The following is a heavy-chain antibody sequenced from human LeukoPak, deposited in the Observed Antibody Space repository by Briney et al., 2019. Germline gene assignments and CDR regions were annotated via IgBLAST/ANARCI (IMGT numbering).Heavy chain of an antibody. CDR3: AKGSCGGSCYWYYFDY. J-gene: IGHJ4*02. CDR1: GFTFSSYA. Sequence: GGSLRLSCAASGFTFSSYAMSWVRQAPGKGLEWVSAISGSGGSTYYADSVKGRFTISRDNSKNTLYLQMNSLRAEDTAVYYRAKGSCGGSCYWYYFDYWGQGTLVTVSS. CDR2: ISGSGGST. V-gene: IGHV3-23*01. D-gene: IGHD2-15*01.